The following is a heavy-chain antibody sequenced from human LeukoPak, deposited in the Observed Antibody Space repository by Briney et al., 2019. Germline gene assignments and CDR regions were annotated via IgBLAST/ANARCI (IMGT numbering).Heavy chain of an antibody. CDR3: ARDGDYYDSSGYYYVRGNNWFDP. CDR2: INPNSGVT. CDR1: GYTFTGYY. V-gene: IGHV1-2*02. Sequence: ASVKVSCKASGYTFTGYYIHWVRQAPGQGLEWMGWINPNSGVTNHAQKLQGRVTMTSDTSISTASMELGTLSSHDTAVYYCARDGDYYDSSGYYYVRGNNWFDPWGQGTLVTVSS. D-gene: IGHD3-22*01. J-gene: IGHJ5*02.